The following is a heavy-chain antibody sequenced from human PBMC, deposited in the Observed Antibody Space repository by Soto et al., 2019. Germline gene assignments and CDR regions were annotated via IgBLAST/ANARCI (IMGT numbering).Heavy chain of an antibody. Sequence: EASVKVSCKSSGYPFNTYYLHWVRQAPGQGLEWMGMIHPSGGGSTYAQKFLGRVTMTMDSSTSTVFMELTSLRSADTAVYYCARGGHIAVVTDSFDSWGQGTLVTSPQ. J-gene: IGHJ4*02. V-gene: IGHV1-46*02. CDR1: GYPFNTYY. D-gene: IGHD2-21*02. CDR2: IHPSGGGS. CDR3: ARGGHIAVVTDSFDS.